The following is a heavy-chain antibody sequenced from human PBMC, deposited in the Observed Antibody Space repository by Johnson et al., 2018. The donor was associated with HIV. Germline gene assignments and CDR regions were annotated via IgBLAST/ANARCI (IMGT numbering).Heavy chain of an antibody. V-gene: IGHV3-30*03. D-gene: IGHD4-11*01. CDR3: AREGNYAAFDI. CDR2: ISYDGSNK. Sequence: QVQLVESGGGLVKPGGSLRLSCAASGFTFSDYYMHWVRQAPGKGLEWVAVISYDGSNKYYADSVKGRFTISRDNSKNTLYLQMNSLRAEDTAVYYCAREGNYAAFDIWGQGTMVTVSS. J-gene: IGHJ3*02. CDR1: GFTFSDYY.